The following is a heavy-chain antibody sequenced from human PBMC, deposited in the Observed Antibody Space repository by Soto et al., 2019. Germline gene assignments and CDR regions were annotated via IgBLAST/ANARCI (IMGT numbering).Heavy chain of an antibody. V-gene: IGHV3-23*01. CDR1: GFTFSSYA. J-gene: IGHJ3*02. Sequence: SGGSLRLSCAASGFTFSSYAMSWVRQAPGKGLEWVSAISGSGGSTYYADSVKGRFTISRDNSKNTLYLQMNSLRAEDTAVYHCAKDITMIVVVPPRWAFDIWGQGTMVTVSS. CDR2: ISGSGGST. D-gene: IGHD3-22*01. CDR3: AKDITMIVVVPPRWAFDI.